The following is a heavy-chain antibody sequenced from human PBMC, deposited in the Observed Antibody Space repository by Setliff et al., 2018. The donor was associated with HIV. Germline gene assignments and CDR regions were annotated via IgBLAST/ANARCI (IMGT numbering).Heavy chain of an antibody. CDR1: GASIGRRSDC. V-gene: IGHV4-39*01. CDR2: FYYSWNT. J-gene: IGHJ6*03. Sequence: SETLSLTCTVSGASIGRRSDCWGWIRQPPGKGLEWIGSFYYSWNTYYNPSLKSRVTISVDTSKNQFSLKLSSVTAADTAVYYCASLNGSESPYIYYYYMDVWGKGTTVTVSS. CDR3: ASLNGSESPYIYYYYMDV. D-gene: IGHD3-10*01.